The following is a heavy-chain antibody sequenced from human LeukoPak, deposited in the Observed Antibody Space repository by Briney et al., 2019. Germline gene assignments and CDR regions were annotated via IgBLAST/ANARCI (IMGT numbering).Heavy chain of an antibody. D-gene: IGHD3-22*01. CDR2: IYPGNADA. CDR3: ARQGSYDNSGYSFDY. CDR1: GYSLINHW. Sequence: KHGESLKISRKASGYSLINHWIGWVRRLPGKGLEWMGIIYPGNADATYSPSFQGQVTISADKSTTTVYLQWSSLKASHTAMYYCARQGSYDNSGYSFDYWGQGTLVTVSS. J-gene: IGHJ4*02. V-gene: IGHV5-51*01.